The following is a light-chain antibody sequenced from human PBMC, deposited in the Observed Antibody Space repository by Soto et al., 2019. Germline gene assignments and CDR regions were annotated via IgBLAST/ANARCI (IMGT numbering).Light chain of an antibody. Sequence: EIVMTQSPATLSVSPGERATLSCRASQSVSSRLAWYQQKPGQAPRLLIYGASTRATGIPARFGGSGSGTEFTLSITSLQPDDFASYYCQQCFWHWTFGQGTKVDI. CDR1: QSVSSR. V-gene: IGKV3-15*01. CDR2: GAS. J-gene: IGKJ1*01. CDR3: QQCFWHWT.